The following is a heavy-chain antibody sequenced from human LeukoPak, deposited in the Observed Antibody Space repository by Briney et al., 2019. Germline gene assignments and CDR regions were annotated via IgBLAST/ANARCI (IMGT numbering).Heavy chain of an antibody. CDR2: IYYSGNT. J-gene: IGHJ4*02. V-gene: IGHV4-39*01. CDR3: ARLKEGIDY. D-gene: IGHD3-10*01. CDR1: GVSISGSSYF. Sequence: SETLSLTCTVSGVSISGSSYFWGWIRQPPGKGLEWIGSIYYSGNTYYNPSLKSRVTISVDTSKNQFSLKLSSVTAADTAVYYCARLKEGIDYWGQGTLVTVSS.